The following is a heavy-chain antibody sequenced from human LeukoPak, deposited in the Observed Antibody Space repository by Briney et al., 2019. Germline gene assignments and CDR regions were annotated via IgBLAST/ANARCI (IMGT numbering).Heavy chain of an antibody. J-gene: IGHJ4*02. D-gene: IGHD2-15*01. CDR1: GFAFSSYV. CDR3: ARGGGYCSYGSCYGIDY. Sequence: GGSLRLSCAASGFAFSSYVMHWVRQSPGKGLEYVSAISSIGGSTYYANSVKGRFTISRDNSKNTLYLQMGSLRAEDIAVYYCARGGGYCSYGSCYGIDYWGQGTLVTVSS. V-gene: IGHV3-64*01. CDR2: ISSIGGST.